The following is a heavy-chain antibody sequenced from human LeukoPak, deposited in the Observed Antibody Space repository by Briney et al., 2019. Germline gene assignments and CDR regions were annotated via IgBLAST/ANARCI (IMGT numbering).Heavy chain of an antibody. CDR2: IYASGST. V-gene: IGHV4-4*07. D-gene: IGHD2/OR15-2a*01. Sequence: SETLSLTCSVSGGSIGNYYWNWLRQPAGKGLEWIGRIYASGSTNYNPSLKSRVTISMDKSKNHSSLNLKSVTAADTAFYYCARDFYGDDGHHPFDYWGQGIQVTVSS. CDR3: ARDFYGDDGHHPFDY. J-gene: IGHJ4*02. CDR1: GGSIGNYY.